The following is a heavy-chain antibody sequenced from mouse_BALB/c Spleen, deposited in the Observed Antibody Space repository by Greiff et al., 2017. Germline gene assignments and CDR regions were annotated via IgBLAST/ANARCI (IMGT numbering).Heavy chain of an antibody. CDR3: AYGNCDY. V-gene: IGHV1-69*02. CDR2: IDPSDSYT. J-gene: IGHJ2*01. Sequence: QVQLQQPGAELVKPGASVKLSCKASGYTFTSYWMHWVKQRPGQGLEWIGEIDPSDSYTNYNQKFKGKATLTVDKSSSTAYMQLSSLTSEDSAVYYCAYGNCDYWGQGTTLTVSS. CDR1: GYTFTSYW. D-gene: IGHD2-1*01.